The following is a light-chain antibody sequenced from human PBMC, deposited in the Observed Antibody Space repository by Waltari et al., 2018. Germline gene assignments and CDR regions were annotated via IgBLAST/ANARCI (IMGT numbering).Light chain of an antibody. CDR2: ANS. CDR1: SPNIGAGYD. CDR3: QSYDSRLSARV. Sequence: QSLLAQPPSVSGAPGLTVTTSCTVNSPNIGAGYDLHWYPHLPGTAPQLLIFANSNRPSGVPDRFSGTKSAASASLAIIGLQTEDEGDYYCQSYDSRLSARVFGGGTRLTVL. J-gene: IGLJ3*02. V-gene: IGLV1-40*01.